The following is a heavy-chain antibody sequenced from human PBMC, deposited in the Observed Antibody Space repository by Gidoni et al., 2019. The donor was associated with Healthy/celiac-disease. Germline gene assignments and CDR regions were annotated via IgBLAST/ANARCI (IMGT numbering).Heavy chain of an antibody. J-gene: IGHJ4*02. D-gene: IGHD5-12*01. CDR2: IWYDGSNK. Sequence: QVQLVESGGGVVQPGRSLSLSCAASGFPFSSYGMHWVRQAPGKGLEWVAVIWYDGSNKYYADSVKGRFTISRDNSKNTLYLQMNSLRAEDTAVYYCARGQDIVATISLDYWGQGTLVTVSS. V-gene: IGHV3-33*01. CDR1: GFPFSSYG. CDR3: ARGQDIVATISLDY.